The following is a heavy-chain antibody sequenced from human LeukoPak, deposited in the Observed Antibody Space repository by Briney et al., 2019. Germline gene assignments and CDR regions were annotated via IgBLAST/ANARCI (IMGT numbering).Heavy chain of an antibody. CDR1: GFTFNNYW. Sequence: LGGSLRLSCAASGFTFNNYWIHWVRQAPGKGLVWVSSTSTDGSTTVYGDSVKGRFTISRDNGKNTLDLQLNSLRVEDTAVYFCTRTGYRHGMDVWGQGTTVTVSS. D-gene: IGHD3-16*02. CDR2: TSTDGSTT. V-gene: IGHV3-74*01. J-gene: IGHJ6*02. CDR3: TRTGYRHGMDV.